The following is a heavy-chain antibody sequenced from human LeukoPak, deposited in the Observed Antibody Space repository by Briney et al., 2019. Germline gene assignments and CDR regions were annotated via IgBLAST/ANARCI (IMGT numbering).Heavy chain of an antibody. CDR2: IYPGDSET. V-gene: IGHV5-51*01. Sequence: GESLKISCKGSGYSFTSYWIAWVRQMPGKGLEWMGIIYPGDSETRYNPSFQGQVIISADKSINTAYLQWSSLKASDTAVYYCARGVYTIVTEYYFDFWGQGTLVTVSS. CDR3: ARGVYTIVTEYYFDF. CDR1: GYSFTSYW. D-gene: IGHD2-2*02. J-gene: IGHJ4*02.